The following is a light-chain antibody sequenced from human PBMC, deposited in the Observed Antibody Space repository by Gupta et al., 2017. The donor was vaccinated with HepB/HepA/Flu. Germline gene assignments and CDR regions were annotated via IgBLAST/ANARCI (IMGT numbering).Light chain of an antibody. CDR1: SSDVGGYNY. Sequence: QSALTQPASVSGSPGRSVTITCTGTSSDVGGYNYVSWYQQHPGKAPTLMIYDVSNRPSGVSNRFSGSKSGNTASLTISVLQAEDEADYYCSSYTSSSTVVFGGGTKLTVL. CDR3: SSYTSSSTVV. CDR2: DVS. V-gene: IGLV2-14*01. J-gene: IGLJ2*01.